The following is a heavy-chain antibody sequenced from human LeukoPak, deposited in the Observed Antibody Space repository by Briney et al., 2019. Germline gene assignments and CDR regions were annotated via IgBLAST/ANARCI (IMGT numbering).Heavy chain of an antibody. Sequence: SETLSLTCTVSGGSISSSSYYWGWIRQPPGKGLEWIGSIYYSGSTYYNPSLKSRVTISVDTSKNQFSLKLSSVTAADTAVYYCARSELLSFGELSSPFDYWGQGTLVTVSS. D-gene: IGHD3-10*01. CDR2: IYYSGST. CDR3: ARSELLSFGELSSPFDY. J-gene: IGHJ4*02. V-gene: IGHV4-39*01. CDR1: GGSISSSSYY.